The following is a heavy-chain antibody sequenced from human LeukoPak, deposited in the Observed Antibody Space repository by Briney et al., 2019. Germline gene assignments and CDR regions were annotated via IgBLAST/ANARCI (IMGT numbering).Heavy chain of an antibody. J-gene: IGHJ4*02. CDR3: ARDVRLGELSLPYYFDY. V-gene: IGHV1-69*13. D-gene: IGHD3-16*02. CDR2: IIPIFGTA. Sequence: ASVTVSCKASGGTFSSYAISWVRQAPGQGLEWMGGIIPIFGTANYAQKFQGRVTITADESTSTAYMELSSLRSEDTAVYYCARDVRLGELSLPYYFDYWGQGTLVTVSS. CDR1: GGTFSSYA.